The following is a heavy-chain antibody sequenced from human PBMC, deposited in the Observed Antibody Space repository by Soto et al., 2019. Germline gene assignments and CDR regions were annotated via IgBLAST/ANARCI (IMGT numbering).Heavy chain of an antibody. Sequence: EVQLVESGGGLVQPGGSLRLSCVASGFTLSRYSMNWGRQAPGKGLEWVSYISRSSSTIYYADSVKSRFTISRDNAENSLYLQMNSLRAEDTAVYYWARDLAGGIPDHWGQATRVTVSS. D-gene: IGHD6-13*01. V-gene: IGHV3-48*01. CDR1: GFTLSRYS. CDR3: ARDLAGGIPDH. CDR2: ISRSSSTI. J-gene: IGHJ4*02.